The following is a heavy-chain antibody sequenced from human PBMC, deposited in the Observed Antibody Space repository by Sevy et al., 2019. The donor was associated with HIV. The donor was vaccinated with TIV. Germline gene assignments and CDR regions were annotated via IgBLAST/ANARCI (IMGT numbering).Heavy chain of an antibody. V-gene: IGHV1-69*06. J-gene: IGHJ5*02. Sequence: ASVKVSCKASGGTFSSYAISWVRQAPGQGLEWMGGIIPIFGTANYAQKFQGRVTITADKSTSTAYMELGSLRSEDTAVYYCARARADYDYVWGSYRYDNWFDPWGQGTLVTVSS. CDR1: GGTFSSYA. CDR3: ARARADYDYVWGSYRYDNWFDP. D-gene: IGHD3-16*02. CDR2: IIPIFGTA.